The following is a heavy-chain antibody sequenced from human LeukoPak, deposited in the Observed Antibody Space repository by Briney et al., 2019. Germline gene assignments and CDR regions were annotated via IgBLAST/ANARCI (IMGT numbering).Heavy chain of an antibody. Sequence: SGGSLRLSCAASGFSFSSYWMHWVHQAPGKGLVWVSRIKSDGKTNYADSVKGRFTISRDNAKNTVSLQMNSLRAEDTGVYYCARAPSEIGGYYPEYFRHWGQGTLVTVSS. D-gene: IGHD3-22*01. V-gene: IGHV3-74*01. CDR3: ARAPSEIGGYYPEYFRH. CDR2: IKSDGKT. CDR1: GFSFSSYW. J-gene: IGHJ1*01.